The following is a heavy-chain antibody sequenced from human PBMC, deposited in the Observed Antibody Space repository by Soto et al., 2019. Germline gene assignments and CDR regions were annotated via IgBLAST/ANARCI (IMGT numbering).Heavy chain of an antibody. CDR3: AGRDGYNYYYYGMDV. J-gene: IGHJ6*02. Sequence: RASVKVSCKASGGTFSSYAISWVRQAPGQGLEWMGGIIPIFGTANYAQKFQGRVTITADESTSTAYMELSSLRSEDTAVYYCAGRDGYNYYYYGMDVWGQGTTVTVSS. D-gene: IGHD5-12*01. CDR2: IIPIFGTA. CDR1: GGTFSSYA. V-gene: IGHV1-69*13.